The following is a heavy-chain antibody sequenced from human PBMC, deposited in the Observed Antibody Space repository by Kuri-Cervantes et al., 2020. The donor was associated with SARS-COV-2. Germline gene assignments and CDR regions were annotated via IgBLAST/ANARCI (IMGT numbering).Heavy chain of an antibody. J-gene: IGHJ6*03. D-gene: IGHD3-3*01. V-gene: IGHV4-34*01. Sequence: ESLKISCAVYGGSFSGYYWTWIRQPPGKGLEWIGEINHSGSTNYNPSLKSRVTISVDTSKNQTSLKLSSVTAADTAVYYCARRLWSGYSFRYYHYMDVWGKGTTVTVSS. CDR1: GGSFSGYY. CDR3: ARRLWSGYSFRYYHYMDV. CDR2: INHSGST.